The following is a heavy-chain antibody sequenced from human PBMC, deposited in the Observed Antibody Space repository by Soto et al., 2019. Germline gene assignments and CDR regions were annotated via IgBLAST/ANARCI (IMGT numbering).Heavy chain of an antibody. J-gene: IGHJ6*02. CDR3: ARLSATLGLVISYGMDV. V-gene: IGHV4-34*01. CDR2: INHSGVS. CDR1: GGSFSGDY. Sequence: SETLSLTCAVYGGSFSGDYWTWIRQPPGKGLEWIGEINHSGVSNYNPSLKSRVTFSVDTSKNHFSLKLRSVTAADTAVYYCARLSATLGLVISYGMDVWGQGTTVTVSS. D-gene: IGHD3-9*01.